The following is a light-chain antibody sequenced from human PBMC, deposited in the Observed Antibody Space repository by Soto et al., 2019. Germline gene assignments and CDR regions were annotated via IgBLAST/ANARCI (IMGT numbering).Light chain of an antibody. CDR2: KAS. CDR1: QSISSW. CDR3: QQYSNYWT. J-gene: IGKJ1*01. V-gene: IGKV1-5*03. Sequence: DIQMTQSPSTLSASVGDRVTITCRASQSISSWLAWYQQKPGKAPKLLIYKASSLQSGVPSRFSGSGSGTEFTLTISSLQPDDFATYSCQQYSNYWTCGQGTKVENK.